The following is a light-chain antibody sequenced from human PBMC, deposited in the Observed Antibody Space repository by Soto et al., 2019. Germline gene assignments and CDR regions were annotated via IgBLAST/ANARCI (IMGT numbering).Light chain of an antibody. CDR1: SSNIGAGYD. CDR3: RSYDSSLV. Sequence: QSVLTQPPSVSGAPGQRVTISCTGSSSNIGAGYDVHWYQQVPGTAPKLLIYGNINRPSGVPDRFSGSKSGTSASLAITGLQAEDEAEYYCRSYDSSLVCGGGTKLTVL. J-gene: IGLJ2*01. CDR2: GNI. V-gene: IGLV1-40*01.